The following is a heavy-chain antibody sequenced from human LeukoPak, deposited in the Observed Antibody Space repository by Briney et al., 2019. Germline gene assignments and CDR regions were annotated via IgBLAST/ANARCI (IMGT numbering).Heavy chain of an antibody. D-gene: IGHD2-2*01. V-gene: IGHV1-2*02. J-gene: IGHJ6*02. CDR1: GGTFSSYA. CDR2: INPNSGGT. Sequence: GASVKVSCKASGGTFSSYAISWVRQAPGQGLEWMGWINPNSGGTNYAQKFQGRVTMTRDTSISTAYMELSRLRSDDTAVYYCARDFIVVVPAASEAYYYYGMDVWGQGTTVTVSS. CDR3: ARDFIVVVPAASEAYYYYGMDV.